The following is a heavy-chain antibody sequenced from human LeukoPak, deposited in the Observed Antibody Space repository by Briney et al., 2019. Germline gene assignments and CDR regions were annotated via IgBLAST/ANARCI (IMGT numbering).Heavy chain of an antibody. CDR3: ARASGGDGSGSL. CDR2: IYYSGST. V-gene: IGHV4-59*01. D-gene: IGHD3-10*01. J-gene: IGHJ4*02. CDR1: GGSISSYY. Sequence: SETLSLTCTVSGGSISSYYWSWIRQPPGKGLEWIGYIYYSGSTDYNPSLKSRVTISVDTSKNQFSLNLSSVTAADTAMYYCARASGGDGSGSLWGQGTLVTVSS.